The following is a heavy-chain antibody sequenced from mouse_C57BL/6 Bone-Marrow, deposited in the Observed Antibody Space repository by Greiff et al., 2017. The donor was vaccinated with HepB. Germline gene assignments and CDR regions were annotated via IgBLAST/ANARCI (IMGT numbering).Heavy chain of an antibody. CDR2: ISNLAYSI. D-gene: IGHD2-10*01. J-gene: IGHJ1*03. V-gene: IGHV5-15*01. CDR3: ARAYYGNDWYFDV. Sequence: EVHLVESGGGLVQPGGSLKLSCAASGFTFSDYGVAWVRQAPRKGPEWVAFISNLAYSIYYVDTVTGRFTISRENAKNTLYLEMSSLRSEDTAMYYCARAYYGNDWYFDVWGTGTTVTVSS. CDR1: GFTFSDYG.